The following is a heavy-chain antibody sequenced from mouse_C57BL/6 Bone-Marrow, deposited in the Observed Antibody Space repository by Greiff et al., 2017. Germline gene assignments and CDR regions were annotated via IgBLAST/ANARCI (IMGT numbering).Heavy chain of an antibody. CDR2: IYPSASET. V-gene: IGHV1-61*01. CDR1: GYTFTSYW. CDR3: ARRGELWARAMDY. Sequence: QVQLQQPGAELVRPGSSVKLSCKASGYTFTSYWMDWVKQRPGQGLEWIGNIYPSASETHYNQKFKDKATFTVDKSSSTAYMQLSSLTSEDSAVYYCARRGELWARAMDYWGQGTLVTVSS. J-gene: IGHJ4*01. D-gene: IGHD1-1*02.